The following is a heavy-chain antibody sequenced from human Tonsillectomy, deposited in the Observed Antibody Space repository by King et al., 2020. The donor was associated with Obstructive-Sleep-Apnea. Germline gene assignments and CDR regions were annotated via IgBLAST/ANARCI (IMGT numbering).Heavy chain of an antibody. D-gene: IGHD2-2*01. V-gene: IGHV3-30*04. Sequence: VQLVESGGGVVQPGRSLRLSCAASGFTFRSYAMHWFRLAPGKGLEWVAVISYDGINKNYAESVKGRFTISRDISKNTVYLQMNSRRAVDTAVYYCARKEEDCSSTSCYDYYGMDVWGQGTTVTVSS. CDR3: ARKEEDCSSTSCYDYYGMDV. J-gene: IGHJ6*02. CDR2: ISYDGINK. CDR1: GFTFRSYA.